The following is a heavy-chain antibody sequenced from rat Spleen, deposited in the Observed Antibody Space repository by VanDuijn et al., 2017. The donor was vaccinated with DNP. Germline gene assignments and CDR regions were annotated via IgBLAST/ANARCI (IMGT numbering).Heavy chain of an antibody. CDR1: GFTFSDYY. D-gene: IGHD1-9*01. CDR3: TRHYTYSGFTSNVMDA. J-gene: IGHJ4*01. V-gene: IGHV5-20*01. Sequence: EVQMVESDGGLVQPGRSLKLSCVVSGFTFSDYYMAWVRQAPTKGLEWVASISYDGGSTYYRDSVKGRFTISRDNAKSSLYLQMDSLRSEDTATYYCTRHYTYSGFTSNVMDAWCQGASVTVSS. CDR2: ISYDGGST.